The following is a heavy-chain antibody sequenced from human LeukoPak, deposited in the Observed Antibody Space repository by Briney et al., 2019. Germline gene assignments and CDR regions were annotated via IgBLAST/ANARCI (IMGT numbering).Heavy chain of an antibody. Sequence: GGSLRLSCAASGFTFSSYAMSWVRQAPGKGLEWVSAISGSGGSTYYADSVKGRFTISRDNSKNTLYLQMNSLRAEDTAVYYCAIFGGSSPPGRIDYWGQGTLVTVSS. D-gene: IGHD3-16*01. CDR3: AIFGGSSPPGRIDY. CDR1: GFTFSSYA. V-gene: IGHV3-23*01. CDR2: ISGSGGST. J-gene: IGHJ4*02.